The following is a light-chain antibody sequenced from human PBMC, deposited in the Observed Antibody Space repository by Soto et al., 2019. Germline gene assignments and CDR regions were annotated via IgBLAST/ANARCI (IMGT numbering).Light chain of an antibody. CDR2: DVS. CDR1: SSDVGGYNY. V-gene: IGLV2-14*01. Sequence: QSALTQSASVSGFPGQSITISCTGTSSDVGGYNYVSWYQQHPGKAPKLIIYDVSNRPSGVSTRFSGSKSGNTASLTISGLQAEDEADYSCSSYTSTNSWVFGGRTKLTVL. J-gene: IGLJ3*02. CDR3: SSYTSTNSWV.